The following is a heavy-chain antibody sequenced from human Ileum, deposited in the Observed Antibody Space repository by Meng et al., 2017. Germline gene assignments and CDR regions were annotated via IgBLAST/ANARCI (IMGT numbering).Heavy chain of an antibody. Sequence: QEARAGRVRPSGTPSPSPAVPGGSINGLVCWSWVRQATGKGREWIGEGTPVGSINYNPSLKSRVTISADTTKNQFSLSLDSVTAADTAVYYCVRNDYCSGGTCYPHFDYWGQGTLVTVSS. D-gene: IGHD2-15*01. CDR1: GGSINGLVC. CDR2: GTPVGSI. J-gene: IGHJ4*02. V-gene: IGHV4-4*02. CDR3: VRNDYCSGGTCYPHFDY.